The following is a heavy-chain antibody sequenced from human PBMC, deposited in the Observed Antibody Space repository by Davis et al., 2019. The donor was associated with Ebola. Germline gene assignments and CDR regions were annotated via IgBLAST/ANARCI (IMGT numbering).Heavy chain of an antibody. V-gene: IGHV3-23*01. CDR2: ISGSGGST. D-gene: IGHD2-2*01. J-gene: IGHJ4*02. Sequence: GESLKISCAASGFTFSSYAMSWVRQAPGKGLEWVSAISGSGGSTYYADSVKGRFTISRDNSKNTLYLQMNSLRAEDTAVYYCAKALVPAAPTAYWGQGTLVTVSS. CDR1: GFTFSSYA. CDR3: AKALVPAAPTAY.